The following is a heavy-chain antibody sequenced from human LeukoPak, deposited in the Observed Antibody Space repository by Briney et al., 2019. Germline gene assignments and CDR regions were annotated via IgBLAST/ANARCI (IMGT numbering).Heavy chain of an antibody. J-gene: IGHJ4*02. Sequence: GGSLRLSCAASGFTFSSYAMSWVRQAPGKGLEWVSGISLDGATTYYADSVKGRFTISRDNSKNTLYLQMNSLRAEDTAVYYCARGPSGYHNTGGQGTLVTVSS. CDR2: ISLDGATT. D-gene: IGHD5-12*01. CDR1: GFTFSSYA. V-gene: IGHV3-23*01. CDR3: ARGPSGYHNT.